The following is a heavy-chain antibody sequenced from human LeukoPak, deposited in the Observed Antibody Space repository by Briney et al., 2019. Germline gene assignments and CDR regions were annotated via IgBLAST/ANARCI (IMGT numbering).Heavy chain of an antibody. J-gene: IGHJ3*02. CDR2: ISSSSSTI. CDR3: ARERWTTVGAFDI. Sequence: GGSLRLSCAASGFTFSSYSMNWVRQAPGKGLEWVSYISSSSSTIYYADSVKGRFTISRDNAKNSLYLQMNSLRAEDTAVYYCARERWTTVGAFDIWGQGTMVTVSS. V-gene: IGHV3-48*04. CDR1: GFTFSSYS. D-gene: IGHD4-17*01.